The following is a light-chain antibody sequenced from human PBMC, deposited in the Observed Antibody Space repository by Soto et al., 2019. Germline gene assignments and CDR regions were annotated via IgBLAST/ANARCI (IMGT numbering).Light chain of an antibody. CDR1: SSDIGTYNS. CDR2: EVS. J-gene: IGLJ1*01. V-gene: IGLV2-14*01. Sequence: QSALTQPASVSGSPGQSITISCTGTSSDIGTYNSVSWYQQHPGKAPKLMIYEVSNRPSGVYNRFSSSKSGKTASLTISGLQAEDEADYYCSSRTTSNPYVFGTGTKVTVL. CDR3: SSRTTSNPYV.